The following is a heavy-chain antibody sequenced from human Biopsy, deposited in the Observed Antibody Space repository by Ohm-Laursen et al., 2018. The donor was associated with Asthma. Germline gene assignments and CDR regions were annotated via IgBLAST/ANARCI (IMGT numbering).Heavy chain of an antibody. J-gene: IGHJ4*02. CDR2: INSVFGTT. D-gene: IGHD2-2*01. V-gene: IGHV1-69*13. CDR3: ARKAGSCISRTCYSLDF. Sequence: ASVNVSCKSLGGTFNTYVIGWVRQAPGQGLGWLGWINSVFGTTTYPQKFQDRVTITADDSTSTVYMELSSLRSEDTAVYYCARKAGSCISRTCYSLDFWGQGTLVTVSS. CDR1: GGTFNTYV.